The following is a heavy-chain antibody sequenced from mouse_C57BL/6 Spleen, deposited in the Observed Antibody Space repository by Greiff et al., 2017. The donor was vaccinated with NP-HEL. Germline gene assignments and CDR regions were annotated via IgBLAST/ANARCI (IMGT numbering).Heavy chain of an antibody. CDR1: GYTFTSYW. D-gene: IGHD2-4*01. V-gene: IGHV1-52*01. CDR2: IDPSGSET. J-gene: IGHJ4*01. Sequence: QVQLQQPGAELVRPGSSVKLSCKASGYTFTSYWMHWVKQRPIQGLEWIGNIDPSGSETHYNQKFKDKATLTVDKSSSTAYMQLSSLTSEDSAVYYCARTYDYDVGAMDYWGQGTSVTVSS. CDR3: ARTYDYDVGAMDY.